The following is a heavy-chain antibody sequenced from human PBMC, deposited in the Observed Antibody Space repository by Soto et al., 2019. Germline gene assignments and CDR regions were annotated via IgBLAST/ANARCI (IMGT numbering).Heavy chain of an antibody. V-gene: IGHV4-39*01. CDR1: GESISSSSYY. CDR2: IYYSGRT. D-gene: IGHD2-21*02. CDR3: ARQRTTVVTQAYFDH. Sequence: SETLSLTCIVSGESISSSSYYWGWIRQPPGKGLEWNGSIYYSGRTYYNPSFKSRVTISIDTSKNQFSLKLSSVTATDTAVYYCARQRTTVVTQAYFDHWGQGALVTVS. J-gene: IGHJ4*02.